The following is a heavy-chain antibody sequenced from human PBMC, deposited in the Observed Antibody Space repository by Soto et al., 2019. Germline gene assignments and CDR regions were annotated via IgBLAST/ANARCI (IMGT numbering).Heavy chain of an antibody. CDR2: IYHSGST. V-gene: IGHV4-4*02. D-gene: IGHD6-6*01. CDR3: ARGSYPGIAARLSRIVGYYYGMDV. CDR1: GGSISSSNW. Sequence: PSETLSLTCAVSGGSISSSNWWSWVRQPPGKGLEWIGEIYHSGSTNYNPSLKSRVTISVDTSKNQFSLKLSSVTAADTAVYYCARGSYPGIAARLSRIVGYYYGMDVWGQGTTVTVSS. J-gene: IGHJ6*02.